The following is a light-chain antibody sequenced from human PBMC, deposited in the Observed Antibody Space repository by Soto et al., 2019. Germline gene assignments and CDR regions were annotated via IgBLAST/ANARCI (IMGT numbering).Light chain of an antibody. V-gene: IGKV1-33*01. J-gene: IGKJ4*01. Sequence: DIQMTQSPSSLSASIGDRVTITCQASQDINNYLNWYQQKPGKAPNLLIYDASSLETGVPSRFIGSGSGTDFTFTISSLQPEDVATYYCQHYGGLPPFTFGVGTKVEIK. CDR3: QHYGGLPPFT. CDR1: QDINNY. CDR2: DAS.